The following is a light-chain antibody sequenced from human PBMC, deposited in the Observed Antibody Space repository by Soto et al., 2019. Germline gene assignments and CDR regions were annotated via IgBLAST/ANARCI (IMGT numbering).Light chain of an antibody. CDR2: DAS. V-gene: IGKV3-11*01. Sequence: EIVLTQSPVTLSLSPGERATLSCRASQSVTTCLSWYQQKPGQAPRLLIYDASNRATGIPARFSGSGSGTDFTLTISSLEPEDFAVYYCQQRTNWPFTFGGGTKVEIK. CDR3: QQRTNWPFT. J-gene: IGKJ4*01. CDR1: QSVTTC.